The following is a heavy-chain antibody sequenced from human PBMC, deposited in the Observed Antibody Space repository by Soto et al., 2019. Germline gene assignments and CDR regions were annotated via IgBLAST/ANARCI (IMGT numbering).Heavy chain of an antibody. V-gene: IGHV3-23*01. CDR3: AKEVSLGSTVALGY. D-gene: IGHD7-27*01. CDR1: GFTFTIFA. CDR2: ISGSGGST. J-gene: IGHJ4*02. Sequence: EVQLLESGGDLVQPGGSLRLSCAASGFTFTIFAMSWVRQSPGKGLEWVSTISGSGGSTYYADAVKGRFTISRDNSMGTLYLQMKSLRVEDTAIYYCAKEVSLGSTVALGYWGQGTLVTVSS.